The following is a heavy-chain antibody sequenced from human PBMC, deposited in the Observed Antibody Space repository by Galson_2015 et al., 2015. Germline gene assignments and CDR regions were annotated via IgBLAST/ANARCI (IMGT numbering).Heavy chain of an antibody. V-gene: IGHV3-9*01. D-gene: IGHD6-19*01. CDR2: ISWNSGSI. CDR1: GFTFDDYA. CDR3: AKTLEFFIAVADRWAFDI. Sequence: SLRLSCAASGFTFDDYATHWVRHAPGKGLEWVSGISWNSGSIGYADSVKGRFTISRDNAKNSLYLQMNSLRAEDTALYYCAKTLEFFIAVADRWAFDIWGQGTMVTVSS. J-gene: IGHJ3*02.